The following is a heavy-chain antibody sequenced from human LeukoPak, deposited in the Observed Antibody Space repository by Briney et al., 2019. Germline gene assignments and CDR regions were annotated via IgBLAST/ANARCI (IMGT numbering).Heavy chain of an antibody. J-gene: IGHJ4*02. D-gene: IGHD6-13*01. CDR2: INPNSGGT. CDR3: AREGIAAAGTLNY. CDR1: GYTFTGYY. Sequence: ASVKVSCEASGYTFTGYYMHWVRQAPGQGLEWMGWINPNSGGTNYAQKFQGRVTMTRDTSISTAYMELSRLRSDDTAVYYCAREGIAAAGTLNYWGQGTLVTVSS. V-gene: IGHV1-2*02.